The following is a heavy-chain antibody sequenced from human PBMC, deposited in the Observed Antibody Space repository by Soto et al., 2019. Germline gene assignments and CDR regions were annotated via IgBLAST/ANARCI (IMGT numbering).Heavy chain of an antibody. V-gene: IGHV1-69*01. CDR3: ARGGSSSRRIPTNYYGMDV. J-gene: IGHJ6*02. CDR2: ILPIFGTA. CDR1: GGTFSSYA. D-gene: IGHD6-6*01. Sequence: QVQLVQSGAEVKKPGSSVKVSCKASGGTFSSYAISWVRQAPGQGLQWMGGILPIFGTANYAQKFQGRVTITADESTSTAYMELTSLRSEDTAVYYSARGGSSSRRIPTNYYGMDVWGQGTTVTVSS.